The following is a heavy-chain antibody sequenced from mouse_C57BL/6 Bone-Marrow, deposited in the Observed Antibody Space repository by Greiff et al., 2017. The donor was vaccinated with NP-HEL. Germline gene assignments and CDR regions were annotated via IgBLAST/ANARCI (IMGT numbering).Heavy chain of an antibody. CDR3: KLSGYGSSPYWYFDV. CDR2: IYPGNSDT. V-gene: IGHV1-5*01. J-gene: IGHJ1*03. D-gene: IGHD1-1*01. Sequence: EVQLQQSGTVLARPGASVKMSCKTSGYTFTSYWMHWVKQRPGQGLEWIGAIYPGNSDTSYNQKFKGKAKLTAVTSASTAYMELSSLTNEDSAVYYCKLSGYGSSPYWYFDVWGTGTTVTVSS. CDR1: GYTFTSYW.